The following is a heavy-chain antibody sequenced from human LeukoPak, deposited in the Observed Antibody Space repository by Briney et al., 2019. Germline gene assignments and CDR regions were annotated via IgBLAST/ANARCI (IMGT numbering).Heavy chain of an antibody. CDR1: GYTFTSYA. V-gene: IGHV7-4-1*02. CDR2: INTNTGNP. CDR3: ARSVLLWFGELSSRFGY. J-gene: IGHJ4*02. D-gene: IGHD3-10*01. Sequence: ASVKVSCKASGYTFTSYAMNWVRQAPGQGLEWMGWINTNTGNPTYAQGFTGRFVFSLDTSVSTAYLQISSLKAEDTAVYYCARSVLLWFGELSSRFGYWGQGTLVTVSS.